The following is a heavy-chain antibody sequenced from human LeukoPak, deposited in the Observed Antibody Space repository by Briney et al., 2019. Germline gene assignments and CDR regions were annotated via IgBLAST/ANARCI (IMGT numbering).Heavy chain of an antibody. CDR3: AKDPTVTGYYFDY. CDR1: GFTFSSYG. D-gene: IGHD4-17*01. J-gene: IGHJ4*02. CDR2: IRYDGSNK. V-gene: IGHV3-30*02. Sequence: GGSLRLSCAASGFTFSSYGMHWVRQAPGKGLEWVAFIRYDGSNKYYADSVKGRFTISRDNSKNTLYLQMNSLRAEDTAVYYCAKDPTVTGYYFDYWGQGTLVTVSP.